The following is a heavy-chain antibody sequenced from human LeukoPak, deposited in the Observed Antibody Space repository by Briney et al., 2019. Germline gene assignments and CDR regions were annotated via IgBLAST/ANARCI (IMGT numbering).Heavy chain of an antibody. Sequence: ASVKVSCKASGYTFTGYYMHWVRQAPGQGLEWMGWINPNSGGTNSAQKFQGRVTLTRDTSISTAYMELSRLTSDDTAVYYCARYLAAAGRLDAFDIWGQGTMVTVSS. CDR2: INPNSGGT. V-gene: IGHV1-2*02. J-gene: IGHJ3*02. D-gene: IGHD6-13*01. CDR1: GYTFTGYY. CDR3: ARYLAAAGRLDAFDI.